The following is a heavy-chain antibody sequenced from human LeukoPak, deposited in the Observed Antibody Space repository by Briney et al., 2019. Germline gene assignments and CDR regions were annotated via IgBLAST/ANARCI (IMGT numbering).Heavy chain of an antibody. Sequence: GGSLRLSCAASGFTFSTYSMNWVRQAPGKGLEWISYIRSSHNTIHYADSVKGRFTISSDNAKNSLFLQMNTLRAEDTAVYYCAREGLLGYDSSGYRHHPFDYWGQGTLVTVSS. CDR1: GFTFSTYS. D-gene: IGHD3-22*01. V-gene: IGHV3-48*01. CDR2: IRSSHNTI. CDR3: AREGLLGYDSSGYRHHPFDY. J-gene: IGHJ4*02.